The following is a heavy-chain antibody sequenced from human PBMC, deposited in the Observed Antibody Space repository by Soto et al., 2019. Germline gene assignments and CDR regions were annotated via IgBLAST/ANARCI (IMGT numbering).Heavy chain of an antibody. D-gene: IGHD2-2*01. CDR3: ATPYQLLRIAAFDI. CDR2: ISGSGGST. J-gene: IGHJ3*02. Sequence: VGSLRLSCASSVFTFSSYAMSCVRHSPGKGLEWVSAISGSGGSTYYADSVKGRFTISRDNSKNTLYLQMNSLRAEDTAVYYCATPYQLLRIAAFDIWGQGTIVNVSS. CDR1: VFTFSSYA. V-gene: IGHV3-23*01.